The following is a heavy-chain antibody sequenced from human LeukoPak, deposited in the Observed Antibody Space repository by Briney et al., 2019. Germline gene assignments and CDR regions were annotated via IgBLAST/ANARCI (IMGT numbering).Heavy chain of an antibody. V-gene: IGHV3-21*01. Sequence: GGSLRLSCAASAFTFSTHTMNWFSQAPGEGLEWVSSISSSSYYIHYADSVKGRFTISRDNAENSLFLQMNRLRAEDTAMYYCARVTGGSSWYGAADYWGQGTLVTVSS. CDR3: ARVTGGSSWYGAADY. CDR2: ISSSSYYI. CDR1: AFTFSTHT. J-gene: IGHJ4*02. D-gene: IGHD6-13*01.